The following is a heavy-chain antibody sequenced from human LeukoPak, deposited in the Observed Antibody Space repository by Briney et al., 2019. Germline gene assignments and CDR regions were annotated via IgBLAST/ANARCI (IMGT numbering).Heavy chain of an antibody. CDR3: ASPGHSSADY. J-gene: IGHJ4*02. CDR1: GLTFSSYA. Sequence: PGGSLRLSCAASGLTFSSYAMHWVRQAPGKGLEWVAVISYDGSNKYYADSVKGRFTISRDNSRNTLYLQMNSLRAEDTAVYYCASPGHSSADYWGPGTLVTVSS. D-gene: IGHD3-10*01. CDR2: ISYDGSNK. V-gene: IGHV3-30-3*01.